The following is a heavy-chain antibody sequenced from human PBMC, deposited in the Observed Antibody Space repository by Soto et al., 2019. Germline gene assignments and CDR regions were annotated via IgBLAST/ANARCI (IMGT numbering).Heavy chain of an antibody. CDR1: GGSISSTDHY. CDR2: IYYAGST. CDR3: ARLVFHCLRGSCDDYNFYGLDV. D-gene: IGHD2-15*01. V-gene: IGHV4-39*01. J-gene: IGHJ6*02. Sequence: QLQESGPGLVKASETLSLTCTVSGGSISSTDHYWGWIRQPPGKGLEWLGSIYYAGSTFHNPSLKRRANISVDTSRNQFFLRLSSVTASDTAVSYCARLVFHCLRGSCDDYNFYGLDVWGQVTTVTVSS.